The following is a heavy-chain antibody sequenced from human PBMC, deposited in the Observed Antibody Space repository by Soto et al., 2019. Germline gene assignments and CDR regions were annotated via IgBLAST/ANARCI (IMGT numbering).Heavy chain of an antibody. CDR2: IWYDGNDK. CDR1: GFSFSAYG. V-gene: IGHV3-33*01. J-gene: IGHJ5*02. Sequence: QVQLVESGGGVVQPGKSPRLSCAASGFSFSAYGVHWVRQAPGKGLEWVAVIWYDGNDKYYADSVKGRFTISSDNSKNTLSLQMNSLRAEDTAVYYCVRGSSCSNGVRYNLGWFGPWGQGTLVTVSS. D-gene: IGHD2-8*01. CDR3: VRGSSCSNGVRYNLGWFGP.